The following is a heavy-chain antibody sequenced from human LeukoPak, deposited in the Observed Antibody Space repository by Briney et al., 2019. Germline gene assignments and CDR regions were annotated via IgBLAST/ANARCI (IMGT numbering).Heavy chain of an antibody. J-gene: IGHJ6*02. V-gene: IGHV4-34*01. CDR2: INHRGST. CDR3: ARGRTGTTVTGRDYYYGMDV. D-gene: IGHD1-1*01. CDR1: GGSFSGFY. Sequence: SETLSLTCAVFGGSFSGFYCSWIRQSPGKGLEWIGEINHRGSTTYNPSLKSRVTISVDTSKKEVSLKVSSVTAADTAVYYCARGRTGTTVTGRDYYYGMDVWGQGTTVTVSS.